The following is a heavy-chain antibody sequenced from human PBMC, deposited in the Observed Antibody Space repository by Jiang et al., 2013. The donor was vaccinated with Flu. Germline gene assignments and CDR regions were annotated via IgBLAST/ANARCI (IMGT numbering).Heavy chain of an antibody. Sequence: QGLEWMGWINTNTGNPTYAQGFTGRFVFSLDTSVSTAXLQISSLKAEDTAVYYCARNPARLSSSWYVRSYRTFDYWGQGTLVTVSS. D-gene: IGHD6-13*01. CDR3: ARNPARLSSSWYVRSYRTFDY. V-gene: IGHV7-4-1*02. J-gene: IGHJ4*02. CDR2: INTNTGNP.